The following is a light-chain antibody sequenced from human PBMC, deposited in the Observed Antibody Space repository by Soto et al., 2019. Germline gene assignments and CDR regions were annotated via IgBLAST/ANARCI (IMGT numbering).Light chain of an antibody. CDR2: TND. Sequence: QSVLTQPPSASGTPGQRVTISCSGSSSNIGSDTVNWYQQFPGTAPKLLIYTNDQRPSGVPDRISGSKSGTSASLAISGLQSEDEADYYCSSYTNINTRACVFGTGTKLTVL. CDR1: SSNIGSDT. CDR3: SSYTNINTRACV. V-gene: IGLV1-44*01. J-gene: IGLJ1*01.